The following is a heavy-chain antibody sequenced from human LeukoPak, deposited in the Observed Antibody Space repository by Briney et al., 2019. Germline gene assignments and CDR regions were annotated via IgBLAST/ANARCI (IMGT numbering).Heavy chain of an antibody. CDR3: ARRQYDFWSGYPKTEYYFDY. Sequence: GESLKISCKGSGYSFTSYWIGWVRQMPGKGLEWMGIIYPGDSDTRYSPSFQGQVTISADKSISTAYLQWSGLKASDTAMYYCARRQYDFWSGYPKTEYYFDYWGQGTLVTVSS. J-gene: IGHJ4*02. CDR1: GYSFTSYW. CDR2: IYPGDSDT. D-gene: IGHD3-3*01. V-gene: IGHV5-51*01.